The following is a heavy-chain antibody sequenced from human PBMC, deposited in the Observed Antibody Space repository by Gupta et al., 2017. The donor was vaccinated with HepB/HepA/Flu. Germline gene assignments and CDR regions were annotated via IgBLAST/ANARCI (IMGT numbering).Heavy chain of an antibody. J-gene: IGHJ4*02. CDR1: GYTFTAYF. CDR2: INPNTGGT. D-gene: IGHD1-26*01. V-gene: IGHV1-2*02. CDR3: VRISGGFDF. Sequence: QVQLVQSGAEVKKPGASVKVSCKASGYTFTAYFMHWVRQAPGQGLEWMGWINPNTGGTSYAQKFQDRVTMTTDTSISTAYMELNTLTSDDTAVYYCVRISGGFDFWGQGTLVTVSS.